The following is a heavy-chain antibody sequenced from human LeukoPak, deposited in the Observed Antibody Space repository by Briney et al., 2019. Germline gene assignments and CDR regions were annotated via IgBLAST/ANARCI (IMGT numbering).Heavy chain of an antibody. Sequence: GASVKVSCKASGYSSTTYGISWVRQATGQGLEWMGWMNPNSGNTGYAQKFQGRVTMTRNTSISTAYMELSSLRSEDTAVYYCARGGFGPEIYYYYGMDVWGQGTTVTVSS. CDR1: GYSSTTYG. V-gene: IGHV1-8*01. J-gene: IGHJ6*02. CDR2: MNPNSGNT. CDR3: ARGGFGPEIYYYYGMDV. D-gene: IGHD3-10*01.